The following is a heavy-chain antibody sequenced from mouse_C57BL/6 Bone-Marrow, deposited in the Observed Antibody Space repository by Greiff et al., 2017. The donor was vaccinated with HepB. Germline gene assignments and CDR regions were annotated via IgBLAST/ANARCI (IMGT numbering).Heavy chain of an antibody. CDR3: TTKAVYGPWFAY. CDR2: IDPENGDT. J-gene: IGHJ3*01. Sequence: VQLKESGAELVRPGASVKLSCTASGFNIKDDYMHWVKQRPEQGLEWIGWIDPENGDTEYASKFQGKATITADTSSNTAYLQLSSLTSEDTAVYYCTTKAVYGPWFAYWGQGTLVTVSA. V-gene: IGHV14-4*01. CDR1: GFNIKDDY. D-gene: IGHD1-1*01.